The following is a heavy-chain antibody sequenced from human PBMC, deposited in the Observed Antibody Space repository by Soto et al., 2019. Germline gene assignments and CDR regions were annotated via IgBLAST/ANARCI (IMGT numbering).Heavy chain of an antibody. Sequence: SGTLSLTRPFPGGPISSFYWGWIRQPPGTGLEWIGEINYSGSTNYNPSLKSRVTISVDTSKNQFSPKLTSVTAADTAVYYCARDKITGLFDYWGQGTLVTVSS. CDR2: INYSGST. CDR1: GGPISSFY. J-gene: IGHJ4*02. D-gene: IGHD3-10*01. V-gene: IGHV4-59*12. CDR3: ARDKITGLFDY.